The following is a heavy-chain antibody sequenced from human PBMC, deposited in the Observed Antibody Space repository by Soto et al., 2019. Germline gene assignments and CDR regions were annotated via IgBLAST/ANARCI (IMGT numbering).Heavy chain of an antibody. Sequence: GVSLRLSCAASGFSFSDAWMTWVRHAPGKRLEWVGRIKSQGEGGTTEYGAPVKGRFTISRDDSENTLHLQMNSLKTEDTAVYYCATFRSYSDSWGHGTLVTVSS. CDR3: ATFRSYSDS. D-gene: IGHD1-26*01. CDR1: GFSFSDAW. CDR2: IKSQGEGGTT. V-gene: IGHV3-15*01. J-gene: IGHJ5*01.